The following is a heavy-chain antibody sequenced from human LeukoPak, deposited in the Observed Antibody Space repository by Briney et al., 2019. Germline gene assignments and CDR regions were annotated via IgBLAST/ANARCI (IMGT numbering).Heavy chain of an antibody. Sequence: GGSLRLSCAASGFTFSNYVMSWVRQAPGKGLEWVSGISGSGGNTYYADSVKGRFTISRDNSKNTLYLQMNSLRAEDAAVYYCANEYSKGDVWGQGTVVTVSS. D-gene: IGHD4-11*01. V-gene: IGHV3-23*01. CDR2: ISGSGGNT. CDR3: ANEYSKGDV. J-gene: IGHJ3*01. CDR1: GFTFSNYV.